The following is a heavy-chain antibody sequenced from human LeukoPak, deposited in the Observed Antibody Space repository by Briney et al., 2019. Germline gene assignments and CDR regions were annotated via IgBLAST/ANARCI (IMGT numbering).Heavy chain of an antibody. CDR2: IWFDGTEK. CDR1: GFIFSTYG. Sequence: GRSLRLSCTASGFIFSTYGMHWVRQAPGKGLEWVAIIWFDGTEKYYADSVKGRFTISRDNSKNTLYLQMNSLRVEDAAVYYCAGGRLVATSKAVAIDYWGQGTLVTVSS. D-gene: IGHD5-12*01. V-gene: IGHV3-33*01. CDR3: AGGRLVATSKAVAIDY. J-gene: IGHJ4*02.